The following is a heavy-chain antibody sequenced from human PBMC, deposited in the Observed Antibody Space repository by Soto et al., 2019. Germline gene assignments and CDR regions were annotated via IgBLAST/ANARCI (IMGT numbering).Heavy chain of an antibody. CDR1: GGSFSGYY. Sequence: NPSETLSLTCAVYGGSFSGYYWSWIRQPPGKGLEWIGEINHSGSTNYNPSLKSRVTISVDTSKNQFSLKLSSVTAADTAVYYCARLPRGRGYSYGYRAYYFDYWGQGTLVTVSS. CDR3: ARLPRGRGYSYGYRAYYFDY. V-gene: IGHV4-34*01. J-gene: IGHJ4*02. D-gene: IGHD5-18*01. CDR2: INHSGST.